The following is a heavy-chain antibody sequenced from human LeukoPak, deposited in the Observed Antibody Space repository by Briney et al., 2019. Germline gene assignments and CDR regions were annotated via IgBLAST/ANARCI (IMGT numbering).Heavy chain of an antibody. Sequence: PSETLSLTCAVYGGSFSGYYWSWIRQPPGKGLEWIGEINHSGSTNYNPSLKSRVTISVDTSKNQFSLKLSSVTAADTAVYYCARGDFWSGYYLYYYYYGMDVWGQGTTVTVSS. CDR3: ARGDFWSGYYLYYYYYGMDV. D-gene: IGHD3-3*01. CDR2: INHSGST. V-gene: IGHV4-34*01. CDR1: GGSFSGYY. J-gene: IGHJ6*02.